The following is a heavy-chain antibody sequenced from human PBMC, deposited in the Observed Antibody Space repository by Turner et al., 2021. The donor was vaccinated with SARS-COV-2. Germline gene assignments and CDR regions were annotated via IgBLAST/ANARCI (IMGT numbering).Heavy chain of an antibody. CDR3: AREREDCSSTSCYEAN. CDR2: ISYDGSNK. CDR1: CFTFSSDA. Sequence: VQRVESGGGLVQPGRFLRLSCAAACFTFSSDAMHWVRQAPGKGLEWVAVISYDGSNKYYADSVKGRFTISRDNSKNTLYLQMNSLRAEDTAVYYCAREREDCSSTSCYEANWGQGTLVTVSS. J-gene: IGHJ4*02. V-gene: IGHV3-30-3*01. D-gene: IGHD2-2*01.